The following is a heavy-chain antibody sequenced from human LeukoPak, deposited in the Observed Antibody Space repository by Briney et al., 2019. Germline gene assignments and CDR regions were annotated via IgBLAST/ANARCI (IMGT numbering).Heavy chain of an antibody. CDR1: GFTFSSYS. Sequence: GGSLRLSCAASGFTFSSYSMNWVRQAPGKGLEWVSYISSSSSTIYYADSVKGRFTISRDNAKNSLYLQMNSLRAEDTAVYYCAGSLSDIVVVPAARGASGFDYWGQGTLVTVSS. J-gene: IGHJ4*02. CDR3: AGSLSDIVVVPAARGASGFDY. D-gene: IGHD2-2*01. CDR2: ISSSSSTI. V-gene: IGHV3-48*01.